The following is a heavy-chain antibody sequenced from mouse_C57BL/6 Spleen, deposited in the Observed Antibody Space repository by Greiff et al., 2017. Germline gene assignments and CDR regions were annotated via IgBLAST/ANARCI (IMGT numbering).Heavy chain of an antibody. CDR1: GFTFSDYG. V-gene: IGHV5-17*01. Sequence: EVHLVESGGGLVKPGGSLKLSCAASGFTFSDYGMHWVRQAPEKGLAWVAYISSGSSTIYYADTVKGRFTISRDNAKNTLFLQMTSLRSEDTAMYYCARGYYYGSSYGAYWGQGTLVTVSA. J-gene: IGHJ3*01. D-gene: IGHD1-1*01. CDR3: ARGYYYGSSYGAY. CDR2: ISSGSSTI.